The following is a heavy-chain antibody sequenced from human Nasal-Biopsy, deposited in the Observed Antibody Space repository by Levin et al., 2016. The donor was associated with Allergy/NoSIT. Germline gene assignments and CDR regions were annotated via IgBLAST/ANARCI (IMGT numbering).Heavy chain of an antibody. V-gene: IGHV1-3*01. CDR1: GYSFTNCA. D-gene: IGHD2-21*01. CDR2: INAGDGTT. J-gene: IGHJ3*02. CDR3: QGGLINSYAFDI. Sequence: ASVKVSCKPSGYSFTNCAFHWVRQVPGQRREWMGWINAGDGTTVYSQNFQGRVTITRDTSAATVYMELSSLRSGDTAVYFCQGGLINSYAFDIWGQGTMVTVSS.